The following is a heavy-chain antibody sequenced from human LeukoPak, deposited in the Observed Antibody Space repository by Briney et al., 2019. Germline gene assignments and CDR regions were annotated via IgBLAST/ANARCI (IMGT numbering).Heavy chain of an antibody. CDR1: ALLSGYN. Sequence: GGSLRLSCAGSALLSGYNMNWVRQAPGKGLEWVSSISGSSNYIFYAESVKGRFTISRDNAKNSVYLQMNSLRAEDTAVYYCARVGDDLHFDYWGQGTLVTVSS. CDR2: ISGSSNYI. CDR3: ARVGDDLHFDY. V-gene: IGHV3-21*01. D-gene: IGHD3-10*01. J-gene: IGHJ4*02.